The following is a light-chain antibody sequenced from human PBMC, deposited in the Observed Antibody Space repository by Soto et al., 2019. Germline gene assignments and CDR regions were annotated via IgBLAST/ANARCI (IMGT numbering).Light chain of an antibody. J-gene: IGKJ4*01. CDR1: QSVSSY. Sequence: EIVLTQSPGTLSRSPGESPTLSCKASQSVSSYLAWSKQTPGQAPRILSYDTSTRATGVPTRVSGSRSGAEFTLTINSLKSEDFEVYYCQPYNNWPLTFGGGTKVDI. CDR2: DTS. V-gene: IGKV3-15*01. CDR3: QPYNNWPLT.